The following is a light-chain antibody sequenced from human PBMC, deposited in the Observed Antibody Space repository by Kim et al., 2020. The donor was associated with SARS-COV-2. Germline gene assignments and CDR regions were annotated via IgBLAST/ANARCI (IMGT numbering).Light chain of an antibody. CDR2: DVS. J-gene: IGLJ1*01. V-gene: IGLV2-11*01. CDR3: CSYAGSYTYV. CDR1: SSDVGGYNY. Sequence: GPSVAISCTGTSSDVGGYNYVSWYQQHPGKAPRLMIYDVSYRPSGVPDRFSGSKSGNTASLTISGLQPEDEADYYCCSYAGSYTYVFATGTQLTVL.